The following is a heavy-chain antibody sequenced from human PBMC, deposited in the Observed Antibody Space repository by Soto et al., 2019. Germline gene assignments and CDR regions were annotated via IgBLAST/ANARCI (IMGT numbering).Heavy chain of an antibody. D-gene: IGHD2-2*01. V-gene: IGHV3-9*01. CDR2: IDWNSGSI. Sequence: GGSLRLSCAAAGFTFDDYAMHWVRQAPGKGLEWVSGIDWNSGSIDYADSVKGRSTISRDNADKSLYLRMNSLRVEDTALYYCVNGRGSYQVLFGMAVWGQGTTVTVSS. CDR3: VNGRGSYQVLFGMAV. J-gene: IGHJ6*02. CDR1: GFTFDDYA.